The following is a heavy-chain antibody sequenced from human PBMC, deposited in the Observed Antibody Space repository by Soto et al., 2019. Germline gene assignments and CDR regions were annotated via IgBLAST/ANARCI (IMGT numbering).Heavy chain of an antibody. J-gene: IGHJ5*02. CDR3: ATTPLNYYDSSGNLNNWFDP. CDR2: IYYSGST. D-gene: IGHD3-22*01. CDR1: GYSISSSNW. V-gene: IGHV4-28*01. Sequence: SETLSLTCAVSGYSISSSNWWGWIRQPPGKGLEWIGYIYYSGSTYYNPSLKSRVTISVDTSKNQFSLKLSSVTAADTAVYYFATTPLNYYDSSGNLNNWFDPWGQGTLVTVSS.